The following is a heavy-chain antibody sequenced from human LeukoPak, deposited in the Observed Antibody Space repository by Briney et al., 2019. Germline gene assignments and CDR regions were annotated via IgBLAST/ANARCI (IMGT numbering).Heavy chain of an antibody. V-gene: IGHV4-59*01. CDR1: GGSISSYY. D-gene: IGHD6-19*01. Sequence: SETLSLTCTVSGGSISSYYWSWIRQPPGKGLERIGYIYYSGSTNYNPSLKSRVTISVDTSKNQFSLKLSSVTAADTAVYYCARDPVGKNSSGWYYFDYWGQGTLVTVSS. CDR3: ARDPVGKNSSGWYYFDY. J-gene: IGHJ4*02. CDR2: IYYSGST.